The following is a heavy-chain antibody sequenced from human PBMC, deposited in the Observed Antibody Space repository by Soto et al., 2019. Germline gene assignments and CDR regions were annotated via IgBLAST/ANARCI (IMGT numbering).Heavy chain of an antibody. Sequence: SGPTLVNPTQTLTLTCTFSGFSLSTSGMCVSWIRQPPGKALEWLARIDWDDDKYYSTSLKTRLTISKDTSKNQVVLTMTNMDPVDTATYYCSRYVDYAGTYYMDVWCKGTTVTVSS. J-gene: IGHJ6*03. V-gene: IGHV2-70*11. CDR3: SRYVDYAGTYYMDV. CDR1: GFSLSTSGMC. CDR2: IDWDDDK. D-gene: IGHD4-17*01.